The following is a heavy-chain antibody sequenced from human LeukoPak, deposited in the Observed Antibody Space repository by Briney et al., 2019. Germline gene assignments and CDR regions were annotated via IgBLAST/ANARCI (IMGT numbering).Heavy chain of an antibody. Sequence: SVKVSCKASGYTFTGYHIHWVRQAPGQGLEWMGRIIPIFGTANYAQKFQGRVTITTDESTSTAYMELSSLRSEDTAVYYCARDLPFGAFDYWGQGTLVTVSS. V-gene: IGHV1-69*05. CDR2: IIPIFGTA. CDR1: GYTFTGYH. D-gene: IGHD3-16*01. CDR3: ARDLPFGAFDY. J-gene: IGHJ4*02.